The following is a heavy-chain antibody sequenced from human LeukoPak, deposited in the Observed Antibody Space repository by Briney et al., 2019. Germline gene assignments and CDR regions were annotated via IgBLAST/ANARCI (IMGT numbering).Heavy chain of an antibody. CDR2: IYCSGST. D-gene: IGHD1-1*01. V-gene: IGHV4-59*01. CDR1: GGSISSYY. CDR3: ARGATGYFDY. Sequence: SETLSLTCTVSGGSISSYYWSWIRQPPGKGLEWIGYIYCSGSTNYNPSLKSRVTISVDTSKNQFSLKLSSVTAADTAVYYCARGATGYFDYWGQGTLVTVSS. J-gene: IGHJ4*02.